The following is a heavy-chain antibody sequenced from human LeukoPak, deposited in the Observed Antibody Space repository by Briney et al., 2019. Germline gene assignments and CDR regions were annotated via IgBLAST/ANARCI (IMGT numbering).Heavy chain of an antibody. CDR2: ISGTSTYT. Sequence: GGSLRPSCAASGFTFSDYYTSWIRQAPGKGLEWVSYISGTSTYTNYADSVKGRFTISRDNAKNSLYLQMNSLRAEDTAVYYCARDISYCGGDCAPYYFDYWGQGTLVTVSS. J-gene: IGHJ4*02. V-gene: IGHV3-11*05. CDR1: GFTFSDYY. D-gene: IGHD2-21*02. CDR3: ARDISYCGGDCAPYYFDY.